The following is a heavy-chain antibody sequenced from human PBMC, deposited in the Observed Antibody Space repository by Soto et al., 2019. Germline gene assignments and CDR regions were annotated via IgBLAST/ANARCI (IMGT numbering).Heavy chain of an antibody. CDR1: GYTFTGYY. Sequence: ASVKVSCKASGYTFTGYYMHWVRQAPGQGLEWMGWINPNSGGTNYAQKFQGWDTMTRDTSISTAYMELSRLRSDDTAVYYCARDGLVGATPAFDIWGQGTMVTVS. D-gene: IGHD1-26*01. J-gene: IGHJ3*02. V-gene: IGHV1-2*04. CDR2: INPNSGGT. CDR3: ARDGLVGATPAFDI.